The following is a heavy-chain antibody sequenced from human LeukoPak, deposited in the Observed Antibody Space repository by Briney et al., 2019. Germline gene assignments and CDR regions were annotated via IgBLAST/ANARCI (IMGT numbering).Heavy chain of an antibody. CDR3: ASAPPTRAYDAFDI. D-gene: IGHD2-2*01. Sequence: ASVNVSCKVSGYTLTELSMHWVRQAPGKGLEWMGGFDPEDGETIYAQKFQGRVTMTEDTPTDTAYMELSSLRSEDTAVYYCASAPPTRAYDAFDIWGQGTMVTVSS. CDR2: FDPEDGET. V-gene: IGHV1-24*01. CDR1: GYTLTELS. J-gene: IGHJ3*02.